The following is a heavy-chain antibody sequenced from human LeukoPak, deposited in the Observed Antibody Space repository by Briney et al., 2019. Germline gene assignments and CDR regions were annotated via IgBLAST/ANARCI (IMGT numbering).Heavy chain of an antibody. D-gene: IGHD3-9*01. V-gene: IGHV3-74*01. J-gene: IGHJ6*02. Sequence: GGSLRLSCAASGFTFSSYWMHWVRQAPGKGLVWVSRINSDGSSTSYADSVKGRFTISRDNAKNTLYLQMNSLRAEDTVVYYCARDRDTTYYDILTGYFGSAYYYGMDVWGQGTTVTVSS. CDR3: ARDRDTTYYDILTGYFGSAYYYGMDV. CDR2: INSDGSST. CDR1: GFTFSSYW.